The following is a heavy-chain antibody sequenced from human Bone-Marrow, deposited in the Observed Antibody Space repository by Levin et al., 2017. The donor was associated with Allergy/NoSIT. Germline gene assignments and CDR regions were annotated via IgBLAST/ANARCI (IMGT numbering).Heavy chain of an antibody. CDR3: TTGTTGTTYG. J-gene: IGHJ4*02. Sequence: LSLTCAASGFIFSNAWMSWVRQAPGKGLEWVGRIKSKADGGTTDFAAPVKGRFTISRDDSRGTLYLQMNSLTTEDTAVYYCTTGTTGTTYGWGQGTLVTVSS. D-gene: IGHD1-1*01. CDR1: GFIFSNAW. CDR2: IKSKADGGTT. V-gene: IGHV3-15*01.